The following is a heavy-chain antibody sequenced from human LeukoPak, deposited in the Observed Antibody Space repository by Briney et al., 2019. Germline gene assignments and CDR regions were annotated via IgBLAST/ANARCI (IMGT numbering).Heavy chain of an antibody. J-gene: IGHJ6*02. V-gene: IGHV3-23*01. CDR3: AKWAGDYFNYYYGMDV. CDR2: ISGSGGST. CDR1: GFTFSSYA. D-gene: IGHD4-17*01. Sequence: GGSLRLSCAASGFTFSSYAMSWVRQAPGKGLEWVSAISGSGGSTYYADSVKGRFTISGDNSKNTLYLQMNSLRAEDTAVYYCAKWAGDYFNYYYGMDVWGQGTTVTVSS.